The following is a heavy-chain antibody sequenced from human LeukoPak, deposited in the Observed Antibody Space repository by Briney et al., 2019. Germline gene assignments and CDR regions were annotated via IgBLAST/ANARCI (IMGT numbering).Heavy chain of an antibody. CDR3: ARAVYSNYATEPDY. V-gene: IGHV3-30*03. CDR2: ILYDGSNK. Sequence: QPGRSLRLSCAASGFTFSSYGMHWVRQAPGKGLEWVAVILYDGSNKYYADSVKGRFTISRDNSKNTLYLQMNSLRAEDTAVYYCARAVYSNYATEPDYWGQGTLVTVSS. CDR1: GFTFSSYG. J-gene: IGHJ4*02. D-gene: IGHD4-11*01.